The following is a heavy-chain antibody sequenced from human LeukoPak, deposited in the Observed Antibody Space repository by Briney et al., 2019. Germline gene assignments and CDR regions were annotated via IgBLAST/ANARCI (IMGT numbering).Heavy chain of an antibody. CDR2: IYYSGST. J-gene: IGHJ5*02. D-gene: IGHD4-11*01. Sequence: SETLSPTCTVSGGSISSSNYYWGWIRQPPGKGLEWIGSIYYSGSTYYSPSLKSRVTISVDTSKNQFSLKLSSVTAADTAVYFCARQDYSNGCFDPWGQGTLVTVSS. CDR3: ARQDYSNGCFDP. CDR1: GGSISSSNYY. V-gene: IGHV4-39*07.